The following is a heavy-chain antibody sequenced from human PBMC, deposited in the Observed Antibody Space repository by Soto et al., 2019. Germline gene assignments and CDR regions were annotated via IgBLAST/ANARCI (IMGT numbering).Heavy chain of an antibody. Sequence: QVRLQQWGAGLLKPSETLSLTCAVYGESLNYYYWSWIRQAPGKGLEWIGEFYDGGSINYNPSVKGRVTISVAKSKNPFSLRVTSLTAADTAVYYCARGEWAGRFANWGQGTLVTVSS. D-gene: IGHD6-19*01. CDR3: ARGEWAGRFAN. CDR1: GESLNYYY. J-gene: IGHJ4*02. V-gene: IGHV4-34*02. CDR2: FYDGGSI.